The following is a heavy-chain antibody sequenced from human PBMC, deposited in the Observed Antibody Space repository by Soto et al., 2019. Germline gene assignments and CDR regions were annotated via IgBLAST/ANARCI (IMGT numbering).Heavy chain of an antibody. V-gene: IGHV1-69*13. Sequence: AVKVSCKASGGTFSSYAISWVRQAPGQGLEWMGGIIPIFGTANYAQKFQGRVTITADESTSTAYMELSSLRSEDTAVYYCARAPGYSYAVKAFDILGQGTMVAV. D-gene: IGHD5-18*01. J-gene: IGHJ3*02. CDR3: ARAPGYSYAVKAFDI. CDR1: GGTFSSYA. CDR2: IIPIFGTA.